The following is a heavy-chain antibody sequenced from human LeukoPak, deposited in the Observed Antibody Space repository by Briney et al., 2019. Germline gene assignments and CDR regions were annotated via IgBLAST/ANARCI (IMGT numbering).Heavy chain of an antibody. CDR2: ISAYNGNT. CDR3: ARDRGVVGAPVDY. D-gene: IGHD1-26*01. Sequence: SVKVSCKASGYTFTSYGISWVRQAPGQGLEWMGWISAYNGNTNYAQKLQGRVTMTTDTSTSTAHMELRSLRSDDTAVYYCARDRGVVGAPVDYWGQGTLVTVSS. V-gene: IGHV1-18*01. J-gene: IGHJ4*02. CDR1: GYTFTSYG.